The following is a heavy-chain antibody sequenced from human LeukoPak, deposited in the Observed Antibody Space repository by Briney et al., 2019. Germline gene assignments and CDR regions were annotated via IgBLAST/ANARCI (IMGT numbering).Heavy chain of an antibody. Sequence: PSETLSLTCAVSGGSISSSNWWSWVRQPPGKGLEWIGEVYHGGGTNFNPSLKSRVTISVDRSKNQFSLRLSSVTAADTAVYYCARGEEHGSGTVQFDYWGQGTLVTVSS. CDR3: ARGEEHGSGTVQFDY. V-gene: IGHV4-4*02. D-gene: IGHD3-10*01. J-gene: IGHJ4*02. CDR1: GGSISSSNW. CDR2: VYHGGGT.